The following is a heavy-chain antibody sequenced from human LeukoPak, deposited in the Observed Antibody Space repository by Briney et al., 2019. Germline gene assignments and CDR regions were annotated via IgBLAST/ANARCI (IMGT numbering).Heavy chain of an antibody. CDR2: ISTTSTYI. CDR1: GFTFSRSD. J-gene: IGHJ4*02. Sequence: PGGSLRLSCAASGFTFSRSDMNWVRQAPGKGLEWVSSISTTSTYIYYADSVKGRFTISRDNAKNSLYLQMNSLRAEDTAVYYCARVVGSAIRTGVDYWGQGTLVTVSS. CDR3: ARVVGSAIRTGVDY. V-gene: IGHV3-21*01. D-gene: IGHD7-27*01.